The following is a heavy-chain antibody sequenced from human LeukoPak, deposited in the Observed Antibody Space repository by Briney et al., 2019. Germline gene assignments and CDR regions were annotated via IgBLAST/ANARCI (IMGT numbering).Heavy chain of an antibody. D-gene: IGHD3-10*01. CDR3: AREGSGRQADAFDI. CDR2: IKQDGSEK. V-gene: IGHV3-7*01. J-gene: IGHJ3*02. CDR1: GFTFSSYW. Sequence: PGGSLRLSCAASGFTFSSYWMSWVRQAPGKGLEWVANIKQDGSEKYYVDSVKGRFTISRDNAKNSLYLQMNSLRAEDTAVYYCAREGSGRQADAFDIWGQGTMVTVSS.